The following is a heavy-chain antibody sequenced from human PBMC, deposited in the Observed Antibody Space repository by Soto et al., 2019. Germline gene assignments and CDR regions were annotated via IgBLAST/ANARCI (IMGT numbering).Heavy chain of an antibody. J-gene: IGHJ4*02. CDR3: ANWNDRK. Sequence: SETLSLTCTVSGGSTSRITNYWGWVRQPPGKGLEWIGTIYYSGSTYYNPSLQSRVTISLDTSKNQFSLKLSPVTAADTAVFYCANWNDRKWGQGTLVTVSS. D-gene: IGHD1-1*01. CDR2: IYYSGST. CDR1: GGSTSRITNY. V-gene: IGHV4-39*01.